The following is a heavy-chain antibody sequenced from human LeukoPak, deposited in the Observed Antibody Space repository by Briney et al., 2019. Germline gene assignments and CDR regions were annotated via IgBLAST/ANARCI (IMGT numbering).Heavy chain of an antibody. V-gene: IGHV3-15*01. CDR2: IRSETDGATT. Sequence: GGSLRLSCVASGFSFTYAWMSWVRQAPGKGLQWVGHIRSETDGATTDYAAAVQGRFTISRDDSKSIAYLQMNSLKTDDTAVYYCTRGPGIAVAGTGVWHFDLWGRGTLVTVSS. CDR1: GFSFTYAW. J-gene: IGHJ2*01. D-gene: IGHD6-19*01. CDR3: TRGPGIAVAGTGVWHFDL.